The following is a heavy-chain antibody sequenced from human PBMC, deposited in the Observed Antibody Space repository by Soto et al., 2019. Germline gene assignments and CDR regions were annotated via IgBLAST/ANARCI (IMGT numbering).Heavy chain of an antibody. V-gene: IGHV4-59*01. Sequence: SETLSLTCTVSGGSISSYYWSWIRQPPGKGLEWIGYIYYSGSTNYNPSLKSRVTISVDTSKNQFSLKLSSVTAADTAVYYCALSGSSTPPNLDYWGQGTLVTVSS. D-gene: IGHD1-26*01. CDR3: ALSGSSTPPNLDY. CDR2: IYYSGST. CDR1: GGSISSYY. J-gene: IGHJ4*02.